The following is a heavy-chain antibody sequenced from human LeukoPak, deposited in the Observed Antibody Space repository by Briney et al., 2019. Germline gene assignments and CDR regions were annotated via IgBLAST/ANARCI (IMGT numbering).Heavy chain of an antibody. Sequence: ASVTVSCKRSGYTFTNYYIHWVRQAPGQGLEWMGWINPTSGATNYAQRFQGRVTMTRDTSIRTAYMELSSLRSDDTAVYYCARDNLRFFDYWGQGTLVTVSS. V-gene: IGHV1-2*02. CDR3: ARDNLRFFDY. J-gene: IGHJ4*02. CDR2: INPTSGAT. CDR1: GYTFTNYY. D-gene: IGHD1-14*01.